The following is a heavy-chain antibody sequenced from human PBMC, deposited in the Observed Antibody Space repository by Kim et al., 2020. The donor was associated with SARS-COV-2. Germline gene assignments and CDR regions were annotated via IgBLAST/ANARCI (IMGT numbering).Heavy chain of an antibody. CDR1: GFTFSSYG. J-gene: IGHJ4*02. CDR2: IWYDGSNK. CDR3: ARGSYYDFWSGYYRGTTDFDY. V-gene: IGHV3-33*01. D-gene: IGHD3-3*01. Sequence: GGSPRLSCAASGFTFSSYGMHWVRQAPGKGLEWVAVIWYDGSNKYYADSVKGRFTISRDNSKNTLYLQMNSLRAEDTAVYYCARGSYYDFWSGYYRGTTDFDYWGQGTLVTVSS.